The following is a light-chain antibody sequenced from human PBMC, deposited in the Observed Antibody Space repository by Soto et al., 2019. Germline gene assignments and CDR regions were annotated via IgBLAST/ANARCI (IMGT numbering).Light chain of an antibody. V-gene: IGLV2-14*03. CDR1: SSDIGGYNY. CDR2: DVT. Sequence: QSALTQPASVSGSPGQSITISCTGTSSDIGGYNYVSWYQHHPGKAPKLMIYDVTNRPSGVSNRFSGSKSDNTASLTISGLQAEDEADYYCCSYTSSGTEVFGGGTKLTVL. CDR3: CSYTSSGTEV. J-gene: IGLJ2*01.